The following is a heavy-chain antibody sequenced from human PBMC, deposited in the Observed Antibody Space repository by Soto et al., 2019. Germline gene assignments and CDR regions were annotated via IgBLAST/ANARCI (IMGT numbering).Heavy chain of an antibody. CDR2: LSAYNGNT. Sequence: QVQLVQSGAEVKKPGASVRVSCKTSGYTFTSYGISWVRQAPGQGLEWMGWLSAYNGNTNYAQSLQGRVTMTTDTSTTTAYMEVRSLKSDDTAVYYCARVSPSSRAAEPWGQGTLVTVS. J-gene: IGHJ4*02. V-gene: IGHV1-18*01. CDR1: GYTFTSYG. CDR3: ARVSPSSRAAEP. D-gene: IGHD6-13*01.